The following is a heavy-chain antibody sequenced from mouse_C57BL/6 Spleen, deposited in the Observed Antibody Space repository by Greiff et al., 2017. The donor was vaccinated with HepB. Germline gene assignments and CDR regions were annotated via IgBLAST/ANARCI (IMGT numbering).Heavy chain of an antibody. CDR2: IHPNSGST. CDR3: ARERYGSSYEDY. CDR1: GYTFTSYW. Sequence: QVQLKQPGAELVKPGASVKLSCKASGYTFTSYWMHWVKQRPGQGLEWIGMIHPNSGSTNYNEKFKSKATLTVDKSSSTAYMQLSSLTSEDSAVYYCARERYGSSYEDYWGQGTTLTVSS. J-gene: IGHJ2*01. V-gene: IGHV1-64*01. D-gene: IGHD1-1*01.